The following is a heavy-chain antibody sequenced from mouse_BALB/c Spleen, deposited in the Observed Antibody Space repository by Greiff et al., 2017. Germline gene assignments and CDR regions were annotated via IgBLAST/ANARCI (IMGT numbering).Heavy chain of an antibody. CDR2: INPYNGDT. D-gene: IGHD2-4*01. Sequence: DVKLQESGPELVKPGASVKISCKASGYSFTGYFMNWVMQSHGKSLEWIGRINPYNGDTFYNQKFKGKATLTVDKSSSTAHMELRSLASEDSAVYYCARAGDYVFDYWGQGTTLTVSS. CDR1: GYSFTGYF. J-gene: IGHJ2*01. CDR3: ARAGDYVFDY. V-gene: IGHV1-20*02.